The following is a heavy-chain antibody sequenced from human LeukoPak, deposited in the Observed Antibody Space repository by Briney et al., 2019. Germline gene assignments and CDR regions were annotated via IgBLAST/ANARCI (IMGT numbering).Heavy chain of an antibody. CDR2: IYSSGTT. Sequence: SETLSLTCTVSGGSINSYFWNWIRQPAGKGLEWIGRIYSSGTTDYSPSLKSRVILAVDTAKKQLSLRLNSVTAADTAVYHCARATESSANTAFDIWGQGTMVTVSS. J-gene: IGHJ3*02. V-gene: IGHV4-4*07. D-gene: IGHD3-22*01. CDR1: GGSINSYF. CDR3: ARATESSANTAFDI.